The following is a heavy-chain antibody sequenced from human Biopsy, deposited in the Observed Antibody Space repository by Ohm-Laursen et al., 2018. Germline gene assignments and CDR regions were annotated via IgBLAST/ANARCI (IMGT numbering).Heavy chain of an antibody. D-gene: IGHD2/OR15-2a*01. CDR3: AKNLAVSSYALDI. Sequence: SLSFAYGVCGVYGRGEYWDGIRQSQGKGLEWIGENIHRGITSNNPSLKIRVTISVDKSKNQFSLKLNSVTAADTAVYYCAKNLAVSSYALDIWGQGTMVTVSS. CDR2: NIHRGIT. CDR1: GVYGRGEY. V-gene: IGHV4-34*12. J-gene: IGHJ3*02.